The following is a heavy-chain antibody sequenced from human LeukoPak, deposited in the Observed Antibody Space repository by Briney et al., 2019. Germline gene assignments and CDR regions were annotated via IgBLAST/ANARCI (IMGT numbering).Heavy chain of an antibody. V-gene: IGHV3-30*18. CDR1: GFTFSSYG. Sequence: PGGSLSLSCAASGFTFSSYGMHWVRQAPGKGLEWVAVISYDGSNKYYADSVKGRFTISRDNSKNTLYLQMNSLRAEDTAVYYCAKDGPYSGSPFDYWGQGTLVTVSS. CDR2: ISYDGSNK. J-gene: IGHJ4*02. D-gene: IGHD1-26*01. CDR3: AKDGPYSGSPFDY.